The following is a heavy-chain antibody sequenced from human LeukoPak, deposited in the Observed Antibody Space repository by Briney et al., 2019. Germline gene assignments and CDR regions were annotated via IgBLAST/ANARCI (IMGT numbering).Heavy chain of an antibody. J-gene: IGHJ4*02. V-gene: IGHV3-33*01. CDR3: TRSGGYFDY. D-gene: IGHD3-10*01. CDR2: IWYDGSDK. Sequence: GGSLRLSCAASGFTFSSYGMHWVRQSPGKGLEWLAVIWYDGSDKYYADSVTGRFTISRDNSKNTLYLQMNSLRADDTAVYYCTRSGGYFDYWGQGTLVTVSS. CDR1: GFTFSSYG.